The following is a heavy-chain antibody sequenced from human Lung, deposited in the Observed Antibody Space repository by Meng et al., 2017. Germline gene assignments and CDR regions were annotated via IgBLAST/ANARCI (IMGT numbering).Heavy chain of an antibody. D-gene: IGHD6-19*01. J-gene: IGHJ4*02. CDR1: GDSVSSNSAA. Sequence: QVHLQQSGPGLVKPSRTLSLTCAISGDSVSSNSAAWNWIRQYPSRGLEWLGRTYYRSKWYNGYAVSVRSRITINPDTSKNQFSLQLNSVTPEDTAVYYCARSQQWLDSWGQGTLVTVSS. V-gene: IGHV6-1*01. CDR3: ARSQQWLDS. CDR2: TYYRSKWYN.